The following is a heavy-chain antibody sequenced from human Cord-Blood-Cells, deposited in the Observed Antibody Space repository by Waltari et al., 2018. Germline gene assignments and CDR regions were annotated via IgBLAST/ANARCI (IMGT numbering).Heavy chain of an antibody. CDR1: GFSLSNARMG. CDR3: ARGNEYSSSSGYWYFDR. CDR2: IFSNEEK. Sequence: QVTLKESGPVLVKPTETLTLTCTVSGFSLSNARMGLIWIRQPPGKHLEWLAHIFSNEEKSYSTSLKSRLTISKDTYNSQVVLTMTNMDPVDTETYYWARGNEYSSSSGYWYFDRWGRGPPVTVS. D-gene: IGHD6-6*01. V-gene: IGHV2-26*01. J-gene: IGHJ2*01.